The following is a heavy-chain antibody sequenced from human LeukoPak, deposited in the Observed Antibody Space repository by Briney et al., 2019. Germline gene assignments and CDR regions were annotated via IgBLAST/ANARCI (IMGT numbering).Heavy chain of an antibody. CDR2: ISHIGSTI. Sequence: GGSLRLSCAASGFNFRNYYMTWIRQAPGKGLEWISYISHIGSTIYYADSVKGRFTISRDNAKNSLYLQMNSLRAEDTAVYYCARDGGGYDKSFDSWGQGTLVTVSS. V-gene: IGHV3-11*01. CDR1: GFNFRNYY. J-gene: IGHJ4*02. D-gene: IGHD5-12*01. CDR3: ARDGGGYDKSFDS.